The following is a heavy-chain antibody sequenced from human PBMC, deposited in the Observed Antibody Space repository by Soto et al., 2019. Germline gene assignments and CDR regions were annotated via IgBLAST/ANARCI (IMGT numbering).Heavy chain of an antibody. CDR1: GFTVSSSY. J-gene: IGHJ4*02. V-gene: IGHV3-66*01. D-gene: IGHD1-26*01. CDR2: IYGGGST. CDR3: ASFSNSFRYIDY. Sequence: GGSLRLSCAASGFTVSSSYMNWVRQAPGKGLEWVSVIYGGGSTYYADSVKGRFTISRDNSKNMLYLQVNSLRAEDTAVYYCASFSNSFRYIDYRGQRTLVTVSS.